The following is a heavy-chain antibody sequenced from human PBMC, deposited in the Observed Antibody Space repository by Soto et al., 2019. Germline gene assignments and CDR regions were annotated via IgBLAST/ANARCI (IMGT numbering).Heavy chain of an antibody. CDR2: ISTHIGNT. CDR1: GYNFTNFV. J-gene: IGHJ4*02. D-gene: IGHD4-17*01. V-gene: IGHV1-18*01. Sequence: QVQLLQSGAEVKKPGASVTVSCKAAGYNFTNFVISWVRQAPGQGLEWMGWISTHIGNTDYAQNVQGRLTITTDTATLTVYMELGALRAGDTAMYYCALVRAFGCGDYDFAKLVQGTLGTVS. CDR3: ALVRAFGCGDYDFAK.